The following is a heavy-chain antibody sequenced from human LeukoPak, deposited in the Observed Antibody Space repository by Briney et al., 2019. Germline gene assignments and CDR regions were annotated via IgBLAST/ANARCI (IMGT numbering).Heavy chain of an antibody. CDR1: GFTFSSYE. CDR3: ARGIWGGTYAFDI. J-gene: IGHJ3*02. D-gene: IGHD3-16*01. CDR2: ISSSGSTI. V-gene: IGHV3-48*03. Sequence: GGSLRLSCAAPGFTFSSYEMNWVRQAPGKGLEWVSYISSSGSTIYYADSVKGRFTISRDNAKNSLYLQMNSLRAEDTALYHCARGIWGGTYAFDIWGQGTMVTVSS.